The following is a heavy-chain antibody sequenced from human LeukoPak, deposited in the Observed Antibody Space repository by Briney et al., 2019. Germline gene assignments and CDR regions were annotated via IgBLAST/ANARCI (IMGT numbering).Heavy chain of an antibody. D-gene: IGHD3-22*01. J-gene: IGHJ4*02. Sequence: GGSLRLSCAASGFTFSSYWMSWVRQAPGKGLEWVANIKQDGSEKYYVDSVKGRFTISRDNAKNSLYLQMNSLRAEDTAVYYCARAVYGGYYPLDYWGQGTLVTVSS. V-gene: IGHV3-7*01. CDR3: ARAVYGGYYPLDY. CDR1: GFTFSSYW. CDR2: IKQDGSEK.